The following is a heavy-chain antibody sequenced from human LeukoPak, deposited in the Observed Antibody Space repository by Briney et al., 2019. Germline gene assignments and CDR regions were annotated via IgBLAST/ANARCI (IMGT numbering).Heavy chain of an antibody. CDR2: INPNSGGT. CDR1: GYTFTGYY. V-gene: IGHV1-2*02. CDR3: AAVTYYDILTGYSFDAFDI. J-gene: IGHJ3*02. Sequence: VASLKASCKASGYTFTGYYMHWVRQAPGHRLEWLGWINPNSGGTNYAQKFQGRVTMTRDTSISTAYMELSRLRSDDTAVYYCAAVTYYDILTGYSFDAFDIWGQGTMVTVSS. D-gene: IGHD3-9*01.